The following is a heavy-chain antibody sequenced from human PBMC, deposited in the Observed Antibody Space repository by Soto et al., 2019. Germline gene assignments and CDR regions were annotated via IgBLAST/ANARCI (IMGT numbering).Heavy chain of an antibody. CDR3: AKDGGSSSWYFGYYFDY. CDR2: ISYDGSNK. Sequence: GGSLRLSCAASGFTFSSYGMHWVRQAPGKGLEWVAVISYDGSNKYYADSVKGRFTISRDNSKNTLYLQMNSLRAEDTAVYYCAKDGGSSSWYFGYYFDYWGQGTLVTVSS. CDR1: GFTFSSYG. J-gene: IGHJ4*02. D-gene: IGHD6-13*01. V-gene: IGHV3-30*18.